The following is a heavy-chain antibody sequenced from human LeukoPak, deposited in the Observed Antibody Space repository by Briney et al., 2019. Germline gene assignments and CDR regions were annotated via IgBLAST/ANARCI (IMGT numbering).Heavy chain of an antibody. Sequence: PSETLSLTCTVSGGSISSSSYYWGWLRQPPGKGLEWIGSIYYSGSTYYNPSLKSRVTISVDTSKNQFSLKLSSVTAVDTAVYYCAKEGARTMPGYFDYGGQGTLVTVSS. J-gene: IGHJ4*02. CDR1: GGSISSSSYY. V-gene: IGHV4-39*02. CDR3: AKEGARTMPGYFDY. CDR2: IYYSGST. D-gene: IGHD2-2*01.